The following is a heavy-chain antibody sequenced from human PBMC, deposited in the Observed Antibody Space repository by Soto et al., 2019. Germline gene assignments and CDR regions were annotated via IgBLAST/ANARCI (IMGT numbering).Heavy chain of an antibody. CDR3: ANRDDYGDYVTPLDY. V-gene: IGHV4-4*02. CDR2: IYHSGST. J-gene: IGHJ4*02. CDR1: GGSISSSNW. D-gene: IGHD4-17*01. Sequence: QVQLQESGPGLVKPSGTLSLTCAVSGGSISSSNWWSWVRQPPGKGLEWIGEIYHSGSTNYNPSLKSRVTISVGKSKNQFSLKLSSVTAADTAVYYCANRDDYGDYVTPLDYWGQGTLVTVSS.